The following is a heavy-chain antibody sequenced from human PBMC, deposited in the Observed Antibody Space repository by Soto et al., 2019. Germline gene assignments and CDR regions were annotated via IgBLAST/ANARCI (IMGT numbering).Heavy chain of an antibody. J-gene: IGHJ4*02. Sequence: EVQLLEAGGGLVQPGGSLRLSCAASGFTFNSSAMSWVRQAPGKGLEWVSTTSGGAGSTYYADSVKGRFTISRDNSKNTLYLQMNSLRADDTAVYYCAKGRYRISWYDPYFDYWGQGTLVTVSS. CDR3: AKGRYRISWYDPYFDY. V-gene: IGHV3-23*01. D-gene: IGHD6-13*01. CDR2: TSGGAGST. CDR1: GFTFNSSA.